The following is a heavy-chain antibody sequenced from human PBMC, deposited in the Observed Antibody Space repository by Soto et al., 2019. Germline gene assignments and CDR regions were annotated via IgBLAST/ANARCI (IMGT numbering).Heavy chain of an antibody. Sequence: ASVKVSCKASGYKFTGYGISWVRQAPGQGLEWMGWISAYTGNTISAKKFQGRLSMTIDTSTNTAHMALRSLRSDDTAIYYCVRDQKSFRVNGNWFDSWGPGTLVTVSS. CDR1: GYKFTGYG. D-gene: IGHD2-8*01. V-gene: IGHV1-18*01. J-gene: IGHJ5*01. CDR3: VRDQKSFRVNGNWFDS. CDR2: ISAYTGNT.